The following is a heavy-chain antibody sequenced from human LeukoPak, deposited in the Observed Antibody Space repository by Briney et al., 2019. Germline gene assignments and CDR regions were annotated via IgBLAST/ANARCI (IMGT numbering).Heavy chain of an antibody. D-gene: IGHD2-2*01. CDR1: GGTISSYD. V-gene: IGHV1-69*13. Sequence: GASVKLSCKASGGTISSYDISWVRQPPGQGREWMGGVIPLFGTANYAQKFQGRVTITADESTSTAYMELSSLRSEDTAVYYCARSYCSSTSCPLDYYYYGMDVWGKGTTVTVSS. CDR3: ARSYCSSTSCPLDYYYYGMDV. CDR2: VIPLFGTA. J-gene: IGHJ6*04.